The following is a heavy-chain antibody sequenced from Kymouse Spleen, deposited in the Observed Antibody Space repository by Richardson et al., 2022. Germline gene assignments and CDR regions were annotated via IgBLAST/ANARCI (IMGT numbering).Heavy chain of an antibody. V-gene: IGHV3-30*18. Sequence: QVQLVESGGGVVQPGRSLRLSCAASGFTFSSYGMHWVRQAPGKGLEWVAVISYDGSNKYYADSVKGRFTISRDNSKNTLYLQMNSLRAEDTAVYYCAKDMDVVVPAADYYYYGMDVWGQGTTVTVSS. D-gene: IGHD2-2*02. CDR3: AKDMDVVVPAADYYYYGMDV. CDR1: GFTFSSYG. CDR2: ISYDGSNK. J-gene: IGHJ6*02.